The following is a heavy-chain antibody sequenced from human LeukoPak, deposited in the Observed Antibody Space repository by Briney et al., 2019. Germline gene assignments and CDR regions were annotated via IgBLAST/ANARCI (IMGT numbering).Heavy chain of an antibody. CDR3: ARDRYYYDRSGYYYFDC. CDR1: GGSISSYY. J-gene: IGHJ4*02. CDR2: IYTSGST. D-gene: IGHD3-22*01. V-gene: IGHV4-4*07. Sequence: SETLSLTCTVSGGSISSYYWSWIRQPAGKGLEWIGRIYTSGSTNYNPSLKSRVTMSVDTSKNQFSLKLSSVTAADTAVYYCARDRYYYDRSGYYYFDCWGQGTLVTVSS.